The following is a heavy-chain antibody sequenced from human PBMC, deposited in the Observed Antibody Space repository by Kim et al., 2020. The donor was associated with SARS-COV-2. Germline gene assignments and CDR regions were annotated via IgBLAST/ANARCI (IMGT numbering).Heavy chain of an antibody. CDR1: GGSISSSSYY. J-gene: IGHJ3*02. D-gene: IGHD5-12*01. CDR3: ARRQLARTFDI. CDR2: IYYSGST. V-gene: IGHV4-39*01. Sequence: SETLSLTCTVSGGSISSSSYYWGWIRQPPGKGLEWIGSIYYSGSTYYNPSLKSRVTISVDTSKNQFSLKLSSVTAADTAVYYCARRQLARTFDIWGQGTMVTVSS.